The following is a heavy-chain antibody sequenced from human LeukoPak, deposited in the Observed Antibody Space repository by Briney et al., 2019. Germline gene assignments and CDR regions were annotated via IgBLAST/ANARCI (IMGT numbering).Heavy chain of an antibody. D-gene: IGHD1-1*01. J-gene: IGHJ3*02. CDR2: ISSGGGTI. CDR1: GFIFSSYQ. V-gene: IGHV3-48*03. CDR3: ATGAAGTRFLDSLEI. Sequence: GGSLRLSCAASGFIFSSYQMNWVRQAPGKGLEWIAYISSGGGTIYYADSVKGRFTISRDNTMNSVSLQMNSLSAEDTAVYYCATGAAGTRFLDSLEIWGQGTMVTVSS.